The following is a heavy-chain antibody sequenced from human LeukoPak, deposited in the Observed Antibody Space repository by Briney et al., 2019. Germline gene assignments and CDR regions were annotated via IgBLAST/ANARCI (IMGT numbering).Heavy chain of an antibody. J-gene: IGHJ4*02. V-gene: IGHV1-69*13. CDR2: IVPMFGTS. D-gene: IGHD6-19*01. Sequence: SVKVSCKASAVTFSSYVINWVRQAPGQGLEWMGGIVPMFGTSNYAQKFQGRVTITADDSTSTDYMELSSLRSEDTAVYYCARVDRYSSWGNYFDYWGQGTLVTVSS. CDR1: AVTFSSYV. CDR3: ARVDRYSSWGNYFDY.